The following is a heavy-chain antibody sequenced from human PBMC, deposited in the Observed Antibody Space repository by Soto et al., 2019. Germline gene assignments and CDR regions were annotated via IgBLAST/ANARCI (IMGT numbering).Heavy chain of an antibody. CDR3: ASSYYYDSSGYDYGMDV. CDR2: IIPIFGTA. J-gene: IGHJ6*02. CDR1: GGTFSSYA. D-gene: IGHD3-22*01. Sequence: SVKVSCKASGGTFSSYAISWVRQAPGQGLEWMGGIIPIFGTANYAQKFQGRVTITADESTSTAYMELSSLRSEDTAVYYCASSYYYDSSGYDYGMDVWGQGTTVTVSS. V-gene: IGHV1-69*13.